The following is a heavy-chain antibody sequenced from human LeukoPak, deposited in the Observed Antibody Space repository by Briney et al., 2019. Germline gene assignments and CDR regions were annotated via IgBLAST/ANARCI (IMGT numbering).Heavy chain of an antibody. Sequence: SETLSLTCAVYGGSFSGYYWGWIRQPPGKGLEWIGSIYYGGSTDDNPSVKSRATISVVTSTKQFSLKPSSVTAADTAVYYCARVLFGMGYSGYDYAFDIWGQGTMVTVSS. J-gene: IGHJ3*02. CDR1: GGSFSGYY. D-gene: IGHD5-12*01. CDR2: IYYGGST. V-gene: IGHV4-34*04. CDR3: ARVLFGMGYSGYDYAFDI.